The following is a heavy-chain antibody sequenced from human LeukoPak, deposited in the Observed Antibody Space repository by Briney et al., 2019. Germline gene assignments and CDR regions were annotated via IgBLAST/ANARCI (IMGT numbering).Heavy chain of an antibody. V-gene: IGHV4-4*07. CDR3: ARAVYYYDSSGYWGLDAFDI. D-gene: IGHD3-22*01. CDR2: IYTSGST. J-gene: IGHJ3*02. CDR1: GGSISSYY. Sequence: SETLSLTCTVSGGSISSYYWSWIRQPAGKGLEWIGRIYTSGSTNYNPSLKSRVTMSVDTSKNQFSLTLSSVTAADTAVYYCARAVYYYDSSGYWGLDAFDIWGQGTMVTVSS.